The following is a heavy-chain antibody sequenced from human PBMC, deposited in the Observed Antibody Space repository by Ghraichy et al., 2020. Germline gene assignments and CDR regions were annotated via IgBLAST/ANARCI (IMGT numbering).Heavy chain of an antibody. CDR2: ISSRSSYI. J-gene: IGHJ4*02. D-gene: IGHD3-22*01. CDR1: GFTFSNYT. CDR3: AREADYHESSGYYRWYYFDY. Sequence: GGSLRLSCAASGFTFSNYTMNWVRQAPGKGLEWVSSISSRSSYIYYADSVKGRFTISRDNAKNSLYLQMNSLRAEDTAVYYCAREADYHESSGYYRWYYFDYWGQGTLVTVSS. V-gene: IGHV3-21*01.